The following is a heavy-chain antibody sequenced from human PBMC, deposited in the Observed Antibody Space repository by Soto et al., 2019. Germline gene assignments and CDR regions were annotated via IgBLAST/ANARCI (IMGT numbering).Heavy chain of an antibody. CDR1: GGSISSYY. J-gene: IGHJ5*02. Sequence: PSETLSLTCTVSGGSISSYYWSWIRQPAGKGLEWIGRIYTSGSTNYNPSLKSRVTMSVDTSKNQFSLKLSSATAADTAVYYCARDSDEYYYGSGSYYTHTVNWFDPWGQGTLVTVSS. V-gene: IGHV4-4*07. CDR2: IYTSGST. CDR3: ARDSDEYYYGSGSYYTHTVNWFDP. D-gene: IGHD3-10*01.